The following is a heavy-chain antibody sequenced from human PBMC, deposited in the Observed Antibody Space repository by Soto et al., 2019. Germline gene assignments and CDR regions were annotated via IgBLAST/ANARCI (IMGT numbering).Heavy chain of an antibody. Sequence: GASVKVSCKASGYTFTGYYMHWVRQAPGQGLEWMGWINPNSGGTNYTQKFQGWVTMTRDTSISTAYMELSRLRSDDTAVYYCARGMGHYDSSGLLEYYYGMDVWGQGTTVTVSS. D-gene: IGHD3-22*01. J-gene: IGHJ6*02. V-gene: IGHV1-2*04. CDR3: ARGMGHYDSSGLLEYYYGMDV. CDR1: GYTFTGYY. CDR2: INPNSGGT.